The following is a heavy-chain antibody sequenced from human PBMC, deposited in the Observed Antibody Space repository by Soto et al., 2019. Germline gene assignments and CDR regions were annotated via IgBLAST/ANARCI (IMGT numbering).Heavy chain of an antibody. Sequence: EVQLVESGGGLVQPGGSLRLSCAASGFDFTNSWMHWVRQAPGKGLVWVSHVNSDGSITTYADSVKGRFTISRDNATNTVYLQMNSLRVEDTAVYYCTRDQRYSSAVWGQGTLVTVSS. CDR2: VNSDGSIT. CDR1: GFDFTNSW. V-gene: IGHV3-74*01. D-gene: IGHD5-18*01. J-gene: IGHJ4*02. CDR3: TRDQRYSSAV.